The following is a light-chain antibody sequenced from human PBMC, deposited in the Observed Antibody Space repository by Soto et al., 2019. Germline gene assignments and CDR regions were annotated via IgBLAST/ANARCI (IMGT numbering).Light chain of an antibody. Sequence: SVVTHPASVSGSPGQPITISCTGTSSDVGGYNYVSWYQQHPGKAPKLMIYDVSNRPSGVSNRFSGSKSGNTASLTISGLQAEDEADYYCSSYTSPRVFGTGTKVT. CDR1: SSDVGGYNY. CDR2: DVS. CDR3: SSYTSPRV. J-gene: IGLJ1*01. V-gene: IGLV2-14*01.